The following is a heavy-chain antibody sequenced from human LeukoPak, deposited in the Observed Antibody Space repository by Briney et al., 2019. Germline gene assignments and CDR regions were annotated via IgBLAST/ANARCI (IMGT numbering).Heavy chain of an antibody. D-gene: IGHD3-3*01. CDR2: ISGSGGST. CDR3: AKVRDRFWSGYSRGHYFDY. CDR1: GFTFSSYA. Sequence: PGGSLRLSCAASGFTFSSYAMSWVRQAPGKGLEWVSAISGSGGSTYYADSVKGRFTISRDNSKNTLYRQMNSLRAEDTAVYYCAKVRDRFWSGYSRGHYFDYWGQGTLVTVSS. J-gene: IGHJ4*02. V-gene: IGHV3-23*01.